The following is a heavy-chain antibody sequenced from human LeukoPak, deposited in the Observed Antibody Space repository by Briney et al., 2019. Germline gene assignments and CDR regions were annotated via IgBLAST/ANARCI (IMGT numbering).Heavy chain of an antibody. CDR1: GYTLTNFG. CDR3: ARGPHITIFSNDYYSYGMDV. J-gene: IGHJ6*02. V-gene: IGHV1-18*01. CDR2: ISGYNGNT. D-gene: IGHD3-9*01. Sequence: ASVKVSCKASGYTLTNFGISWVRQAPGQGLEWLGWISGYNGNTNYAQKFQGRLTMTTDTSTSTAYMELRSLTSDDTAVYYCARGPHITIFSNDYYSYGMDVWGQGTTVTVSS.